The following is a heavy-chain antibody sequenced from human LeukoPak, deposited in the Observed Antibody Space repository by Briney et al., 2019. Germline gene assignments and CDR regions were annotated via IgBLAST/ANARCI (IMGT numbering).Heavy chain of an antibody. J-gene: IGHJ4*02. V-gene: IGHV3-23*01. D-gene: IGHD6-13*01. CDR1: GFSFSSYA. CDR2: ISGSGGST. CDR3: AKDTGYSSSYLPDY. Sequence: TGGSLRLSCAASGFSFSSYAMSWVRQAPGKGLEWVSAISGSGGSTYYADSVKGRFTISRDNSKNTLYLQMNSLRAEDTAVYYCAKDTGYSSSYLPDYWGQGTLVTVSS.